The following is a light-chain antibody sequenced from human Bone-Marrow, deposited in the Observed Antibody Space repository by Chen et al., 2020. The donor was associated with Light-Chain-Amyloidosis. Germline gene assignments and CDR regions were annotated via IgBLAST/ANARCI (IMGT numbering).Light chain of an antibody. CDR2: AAS. Sequence: DIQMPQYPSYLSASVGDRVTITCRASQTISSYLNWYQQKPGKAPKLLIYAASSLQSGVPSRFSGSGSGTDFTLTISSLQPEDFATYYCQQTYSIPFAFGPGTKVDIK. CDR3: QQTYSIPFA. CDR1: QTISSY. J-gene: IGKJ3*01. V-gene: IGKV1-39*01.